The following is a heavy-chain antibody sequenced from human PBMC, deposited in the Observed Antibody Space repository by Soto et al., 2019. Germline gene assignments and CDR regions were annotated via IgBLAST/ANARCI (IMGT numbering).Heavy chain of an antibody. CDR1: GYTFTCYY. D-gene: IGHD6-19*01. CDR3: ARGHREWLPRSPFDY. V-gene: IGHV1-2*02. J-gene: IGHJ4*02. CDR2: INPNSGGT. Sequence: ASVKVSCKASGYTFTCYYMHWVRQAPGQGLEWMGWINPNSGGTNYAQKFQGRVTMTRDTSISTAYMELSRLRSDDTAVYYCARGHREWLPRSPFDYWGQGTLVPVSS.